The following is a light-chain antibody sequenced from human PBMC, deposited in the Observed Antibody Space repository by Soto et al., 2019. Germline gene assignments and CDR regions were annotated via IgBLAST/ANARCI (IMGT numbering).Light chain of an antibody. CDR2: RNT. Sequence: QSVVTQPPSASGAPGQRVTISCPGSNSNIGSNYGYWYQQLPGTAPRLLIFRNTQRPSGVPDRFSGSKSGTSASLAISGLRSEDVADYYCASWDDSLSDVVFGGGTKLTVL. CDR1: NSNIGSNY. J-gene: IGLJ2*01. V-gene: IGLV1-47*01. CDR3: ASWDDSLSDVV.